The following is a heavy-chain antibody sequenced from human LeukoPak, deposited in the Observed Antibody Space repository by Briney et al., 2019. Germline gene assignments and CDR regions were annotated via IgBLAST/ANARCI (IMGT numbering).Heavy chain of an antibody. J-gene: IGHJ3*02. Sequence: GGSLRLSCAASGFTFSSYGMHWVRQAPGKGLEWVAVIWYDGSNKYYADSVKGRFTISRDNSKNTLYLQMNSLRAEDTAVYYCARPGHYYDSSGYAVTFDIWGQGTRVTVSS. V-gene: IGHV3-33*01. CDR2: IWYDGSNK. D-gene: IGHD3-22*01. CDR3: ARPGHYYDSSGYAVTFDI. CDR1: GFTFSSYG.